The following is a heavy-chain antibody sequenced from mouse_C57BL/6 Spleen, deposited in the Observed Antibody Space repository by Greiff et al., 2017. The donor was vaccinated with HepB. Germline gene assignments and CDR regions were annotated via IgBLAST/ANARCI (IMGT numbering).Heavy chain of an antibody. CDR3: ARFITTVVAPPYAMDY. Sequence: QVQLQQPGAELVKPGASVKLSCKASGYTFTSYWMHWVKQRPGQGLEWIGMIHPNSGSTNYNEKFKSKATLTVDKSSSTAYMQLSSLTSEDSAVYYCARFITTVVAPPYAMDYWGQGTSVTVSS. CDR1: GYTFTSYW. D-gene: IGHD1-1*01. CDR2: IHPNSGST. J-gene: IGHJ4*01. V-gene: IGHV1-64*01.